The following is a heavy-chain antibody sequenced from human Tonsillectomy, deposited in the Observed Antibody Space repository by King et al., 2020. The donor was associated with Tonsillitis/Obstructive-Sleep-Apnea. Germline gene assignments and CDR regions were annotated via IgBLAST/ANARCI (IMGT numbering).Heavy chain of an antibody. CDR1: GGSISTYY. CDR3: ARDMVLEAGGDAFDI. CDR2: ISYSGST. V-gene: IGHV4-59*01. Sequence: VQLQESGPGLVKPSETLSLTCTVSGGSISTYYWSWIRQPPGKGLGWIGYISYSGSTNYNPSLRSRVTISVDTSKNQFSLNLNSVTAADTAVYYCARDMVLEAGGDAFDIWGQGTMVTVSS. J-gene: IGHJ3*02. D-gene: IGHD2-8*01.